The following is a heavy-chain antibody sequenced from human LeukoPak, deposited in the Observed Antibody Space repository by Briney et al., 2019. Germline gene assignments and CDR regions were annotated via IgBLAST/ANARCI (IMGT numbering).Heavy chain of an antibody. Sequence: GGSLRLSCAASGFTFSSYAMSWVRQAPGKGLEWVSAISGSGGSTYYADSVKGRFTISRDNSKNTLYLQMNSLRAEDTAVYYCAKSLIFLEWSAPDYWGQGTLVTVSS. D-gene: IGHD3-3*01. CDR3: AKSLIFLEWSAPDY. CDR2: ISGSGGST. J-gene: IGHJ4*02. CDR1: GFTFSSYA. V-gene: IGHV3-23*01.